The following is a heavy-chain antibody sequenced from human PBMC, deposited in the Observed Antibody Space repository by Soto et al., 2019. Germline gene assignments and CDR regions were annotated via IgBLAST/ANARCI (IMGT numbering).Heavy chain of an antibody. CDR3: ARAPLDYGGNYWYFDL. V-gene: IGHV3-21*01. Sequence: EVQLVESGGGLVKPGGSLRLSCAASGFTFSSYSMNWVRQAPGKGLEWVSSISSSSSYIYYADSVKGRFTISRDNAKNSLYLQMNSLRAEDTAVYYCARAPLDYGGNYWYFDLWGRGTLVTVSS. CDR2: ISSSSSYI. CDR1: GFTFSSYS. J-gene: IGHJ2*01. D-gene: IGHD4-17*01.